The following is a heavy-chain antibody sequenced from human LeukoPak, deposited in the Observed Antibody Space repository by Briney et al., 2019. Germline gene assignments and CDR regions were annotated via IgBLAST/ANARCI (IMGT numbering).Heavy chain of an antibody. CDR2: INHSGST. J-gene: IGHJ4*02. CDR1: GGSFSGYY. V-gene: IGHV4-34*01. D-gene: IGHD6-25*01. CDR3: TSRPFDY. Sequence: TPSETLSLTCAVYGGSFSGYYWSWIRQPPGKGLEWIGEINHSGSTNYNPSLKSRVTISVNTSKNQFSLKLSSVTAADTAVYYCTSRPFDYWGQGTLVTVSS.